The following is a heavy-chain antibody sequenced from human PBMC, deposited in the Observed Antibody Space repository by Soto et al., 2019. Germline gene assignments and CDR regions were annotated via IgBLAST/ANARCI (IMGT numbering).Heavy chain of an antibody. CDR2: TYYRSNWRH. Sequence: PSQTLSLTCAISGDSVSSNTSAWNWIRSSPSRGLEWLGRTYYRSNWRHDYAVSVKSRITVNPDTSKNHFSLQLNSVTPDDTAVYYCARGVAGTGFALWGQGTMVTVYS. J-gene: IGHJ4*02. CDR1: GDSVSSNTSA. D-gene: IGHD6-19*01. CDR3: ARGVAGTGFAL. V-gene: IGHV6-1*01.